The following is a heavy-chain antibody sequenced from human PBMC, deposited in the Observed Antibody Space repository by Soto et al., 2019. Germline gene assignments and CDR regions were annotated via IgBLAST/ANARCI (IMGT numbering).Heavy chain of an antibody. Sequence: QVQLVQSGAEVRKPGASVTVSCRSSGDSFNDYYIHWVRQAPGQGFEWMGWINPNGGVTKYAQKFQGWVSMTRDTSIRTVYMQLSRLRSDDTPVYYWERESGGATATLDSYCSNMDVWGTGTTVTVSS. V-gene: IGHV1-2*04. CDR2: INPNGGVT. D-gene: IGHD1-26*01. J-gene: IGHJ6*03. CDR3: ERESGGATATLDSYCSNMDV. CDR1: GDSFNDYY.